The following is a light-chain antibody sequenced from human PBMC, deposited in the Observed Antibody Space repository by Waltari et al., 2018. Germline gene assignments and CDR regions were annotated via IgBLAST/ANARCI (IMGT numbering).Light chain of an antibody. Sequence: QSVLTQPPSVSEAPRQRVTISCSGSRSNIGNNVVNWYQQLPGKAPKLPTYDGELLPSGVSDRFSGSKSGTSASLAISGLQSEDEADYYCSAWGDSLNGPVFGGGTKLTVL. J-gene: IGLJ2*01. CDR3: SAWGDSLNGPV. V-gene: IGLV1-36*01. CDR1: RSNIGNNV. CDR2: DGE.